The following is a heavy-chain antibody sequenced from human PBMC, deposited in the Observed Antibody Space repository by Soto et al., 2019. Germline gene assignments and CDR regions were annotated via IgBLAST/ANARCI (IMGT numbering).Heavy chain of an antibody. V-gene: IGHV1-8*01. J-gene: IGHJ6*03. Sequence: GSVEGFCKGSGYTFTSYYINWGRKGPGQRVEGVGWMKPNSGNTGYAQKFQGRVTMTRNTSISTAYMELSSLRSEDTAVYYCARGTGETLPYYDFWSGYPYYYYYYMDVWGKGTTVTVSS. CDR3: ARGTGETLPYYDFWSGYPYYYYYYMDV. CDR1: GYTFTSYY. CDR2: MKPNSGNT. D-gene: IGHD3-3*01.